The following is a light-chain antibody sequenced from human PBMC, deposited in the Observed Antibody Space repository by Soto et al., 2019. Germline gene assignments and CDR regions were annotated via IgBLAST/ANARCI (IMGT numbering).Light chain of an antibody. CDR3: QVWDSSSDPLYV. Sequence: SYELTQPPSVSVAPGQTARITCGGNNIGSKSVHWYQQKPGRAPVLVVYDDSDRPSGIPERFSGSNSGNTATLTISRVEAGDEADYYCQVWDSSSDPLYVFGTGTKLTVL. CDR2: DDS. V-gene: IGLV3-21*02. CDR1: NIGSKS. J-gene: IGLJ1*01.